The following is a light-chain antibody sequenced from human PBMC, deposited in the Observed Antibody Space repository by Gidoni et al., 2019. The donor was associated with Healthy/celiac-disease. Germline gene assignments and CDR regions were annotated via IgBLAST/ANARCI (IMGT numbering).Light chain of an antibody. V-gene: IGKV1-39*01. CDR3: QQSYSTPLLT. Sequence: DIQMTQSPCSLSASVGDRVTITCRASQSISSYLNWYQQKPGKAPKLLIYAASSLQSGVPSRFSGSGSGTDFTLTISSLQPEDFATYYCQQSYSTPLLTFGGGTKVEIK. CDR1: QSISSY. J-gene: IGKJ4*01. CDR2: AAS.